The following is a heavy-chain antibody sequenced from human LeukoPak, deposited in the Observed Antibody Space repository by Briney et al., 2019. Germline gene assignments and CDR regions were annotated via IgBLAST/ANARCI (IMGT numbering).Heavy chain of an antibody. CDR1: GYTFTSYF. V-gene: IGHV1-18*01. Sequence: GASVKVSCKAAGYTFTSYFISWVRQAPGQGLEWMGWISTYNGNANYVQKFLGRVTMTTDTATSTAYMELWSLRSGDTAVFYCARANYYSGMDVWGQGTPVTVSS. CDR2: ISTYNGNA. J-gene: IGHJ6*02. CDR3: ARANYYSGMDV.